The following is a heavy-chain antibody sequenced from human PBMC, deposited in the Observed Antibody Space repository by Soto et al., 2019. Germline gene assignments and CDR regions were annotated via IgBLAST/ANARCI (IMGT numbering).Heavy chain of an antibody. CDR2: IYYSGST. CDR1: GGSISSGGYY. D-gene: IGHD1-26*01. CDR3: AREWRDREAFDI. J-gene: IGHJ3*02. V-gene: IGHV4-31*03. Sequence: QVQLQESGPGLVKPSQTLSLTCTVSGGSISSGGYYWSWIRQHPGKGLEWIVYIYYSGSTSYNPSLKSRVTVSVDTSKNQFSLKLSSVTAADTAVYYCAREWRDREAFDIWGQGTLVTVSS.